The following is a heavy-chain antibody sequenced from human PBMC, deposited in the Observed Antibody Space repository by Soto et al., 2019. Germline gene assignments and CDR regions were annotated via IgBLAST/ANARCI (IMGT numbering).Heavy chain of an antibody. CDR2: FDPEDGEK. CDR1: GYTLTEFS. CDR3: ATEPPPLERLLDY. J-gene: IGHJ4*02. V-gene: IGHV1-24*01. D-gene: IGHD1-1*01. Sequence: GASVKVSCKVSGYTLTEFSMHWVRQAPGKGLEWMGGFDPEDGEKIYAQKFQGRVTITEDTSTDTAYMELSSLRSEDAAVYYCATEPPPLERLLDYWGQGTLVTVSS.